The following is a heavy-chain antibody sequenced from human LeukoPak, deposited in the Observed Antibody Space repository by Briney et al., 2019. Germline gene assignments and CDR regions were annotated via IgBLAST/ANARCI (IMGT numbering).Heavy chain of an antibody. CDR2: IIDSGTT. D-gene: IGHD2-2*02. CDR3: ATLYLVNAFDI. J-gene: IGHJ3*02. V-gene: IGHV4-59*11. CDR1: GGSIRSHY. Sequence: SETLSLTCTVSGGSIRSHYWTWIRQPPGKGLEWIGEIIDSGTTNYNPSLESRVAMSVDTSKNQVSLRLSSVTAADTAVYYCATLYLVNAFDIWGPGTLVTVSS.